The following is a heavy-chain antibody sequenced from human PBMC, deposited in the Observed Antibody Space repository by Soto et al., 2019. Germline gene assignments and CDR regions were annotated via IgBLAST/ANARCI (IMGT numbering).Heavy chain of an antibody. J-gene: IGHJ6*02. CDR2: ISYDGSNK. Sequence: GGSLRLSCAASGFTFSSYGMHWVRQAPGKGLEWVAVISYDGSNKYYADSVKGRFTISRDNSKNTLYLQMNSLRAEDTAVYYCAKDPYSSSWYSYYYYYGMDVWGQGTTVTVSS. CDR3: AKDPYSSSWYSYYYYYGMDV. V-gene: IGHV3-30*18. CDR1: GFTFSSYG. D-gene: IGHD6-13*01.